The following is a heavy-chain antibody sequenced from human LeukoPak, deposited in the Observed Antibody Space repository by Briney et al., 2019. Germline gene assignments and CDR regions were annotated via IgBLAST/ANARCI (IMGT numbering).Heavy chain of an antibody. D-gene: IGHD5-18*01. CDR1: GFTFSSYT. CDR2: ISYDGSNK. CDR3: ARDLTLYSYGSSVDY. J-gene: IGHJ4*02. Sequence: GGSLRLSGAASGFTFSSYTMHWVRQAPGKGLEWVAVISYDGSNKYYADSVKGRFTISRDNSKNTLYLQMNSLRAEDTAVYYCARDLTLYSYGSSVDYWGQGTLVTVSS. V-gene: IGHV3-30-3*01.